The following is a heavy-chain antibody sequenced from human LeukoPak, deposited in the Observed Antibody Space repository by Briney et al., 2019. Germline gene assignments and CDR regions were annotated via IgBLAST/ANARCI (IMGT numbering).Heavy chain of an antibody. Sequence: GGSLRLSCAASGFTVSSNFMTWVRKAPGKGLEWVSVIYSGGSTYYADSVEGRFTISRDNSENTLYLQMNSLRAEDTAIYYCARDQYLDAAMVYYPGMDVWGQGTTVTVSS. CDR1: GFTVSSNF. CDR3: ARDQYLDAAMVYYPGMDV. CDR2: IYSGGST. J-gene: IGHJ6*02. D-gene: IGHD5-18*01. V-gene: IGHV3-53*01.